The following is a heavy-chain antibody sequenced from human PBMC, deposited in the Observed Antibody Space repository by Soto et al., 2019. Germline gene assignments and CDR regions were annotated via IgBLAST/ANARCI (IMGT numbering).Heavy chain of an antibody. J-gene: IGHJ4*02. CDR2: IPNDRSKK. Sequence: GGSLRLSCAASGFTFSSYAMHWVRQAPGKGLEWGSLIPNDRSKKYYADSVKGRFTISRDNSKNTLYLQMNSLRAEDTAVYYCAKENRVVVPAAISDYWGQGTLVTLSS. D-gene: IGHD2-2*01. CDR3: AKENRVVVPAAISDY. V-gene: IGHV3-30-3*01. CDR1: GFTFSSYA.